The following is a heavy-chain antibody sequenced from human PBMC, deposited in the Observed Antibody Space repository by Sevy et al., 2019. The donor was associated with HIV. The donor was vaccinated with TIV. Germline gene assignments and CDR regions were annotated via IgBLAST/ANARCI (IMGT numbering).Heavy chain of an antibody. CDR3: ARVRPYDTRDFDY. V-gene: IGHV3-21*01. D-gene: IGHD3-22*01. CDR2: ISSSGSYI. J-gene: IGHJ4*02. Sequence: GGFLRLSCVASGFTFRSYTMKWVRQAPGKGLECVSSISSSGSYIYYADSVKGRFTISRDDAKNSLYLQMNTLRAEDAVLYYCARVRPYDTRDFDYWGQGTLVTVSS. CDR1: GFTFRSYT.